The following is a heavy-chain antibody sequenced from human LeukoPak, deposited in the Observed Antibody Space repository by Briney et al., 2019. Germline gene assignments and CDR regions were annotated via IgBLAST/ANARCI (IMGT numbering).Heavy chain of an antibody. CDR1: GGSISSYY. CDR2: IYTSGST. D-gene: IGHD2-2*01. CDR3: ATSKYCSSTSCYDI. J-gene: IGHJ3*02. Sequence: SETLSLTCTVSGGSISSYYWSWIRQPAGKGLEWIGRIYTSGSTNCNPSLKSRVTMSVDTSKNQFSLKLSSVTAADTAVYYCATSKYCSSTSCYDIWGQGTMVTVSS. V-gene: IGHV4-4*07.